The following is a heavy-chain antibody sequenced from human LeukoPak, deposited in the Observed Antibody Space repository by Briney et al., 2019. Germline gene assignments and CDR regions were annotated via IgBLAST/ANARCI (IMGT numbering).Heavy chain of an antibody. CDR3: AVDNVITTVTTDY. Sequence: SVEVSRKASGGTFSSYAISWVRQAPGQGLEWMGRIIPIFGTANYAQKFQGRVTITTDESTSTAYMELSSLRSEDTAVYYCAVDNVITTVTTDYWGQGTLVTVSS. D-gene: IGHD4-17*01. CDR2: IIPIFGTA. CDR1: GGTFSSYA. J-gene: IGHJ4*02. V-gene: IGHV1-69*05.